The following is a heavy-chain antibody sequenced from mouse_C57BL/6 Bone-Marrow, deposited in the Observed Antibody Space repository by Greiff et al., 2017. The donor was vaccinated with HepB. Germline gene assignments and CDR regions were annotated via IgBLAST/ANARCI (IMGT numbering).Heavy chain of an antibody. CDR3: ARGDLLSDYFDY. CDR1: GYTFTDYY. D-gene: IGHD2-1*01. V-gene: IGHV1-76*01. J-gene: IGHJ2*01. CDR2: IYPGSGNT. Sequence: QVHVKQSGAELVRPGASVKLSCKASGYTFTDYYINWVKQRPGQGLEWIARIYPGSGNTYYNEKFKGKATLTAEKSSSTAYMQLSSLTSEDSAVYFCARGDLLSDYFDYWGQGTTLTVSS.